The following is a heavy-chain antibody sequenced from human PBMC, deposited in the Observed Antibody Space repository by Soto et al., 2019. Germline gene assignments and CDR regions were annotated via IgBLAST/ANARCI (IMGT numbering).Heavy chain of an antibody. D-gene: IGHD6-19*01. V-gene: IGHV3-15*01. CDR2: IKSKTDGGTT. Sequence: GSLRLSCAASGFTFSNAWMSRVIQAPGKGLEWVGRIKSKTDGGTTDYAAPVKGRFTISRDDSKNTLYLQMNSLKTEDTAVYYCTTSSGWYGTVDYWGQGTLVPVSS. CDR1: GFTFSNAW. J-gene: IGHJ4*02. CDR3: TTSSGWYGTVDY.